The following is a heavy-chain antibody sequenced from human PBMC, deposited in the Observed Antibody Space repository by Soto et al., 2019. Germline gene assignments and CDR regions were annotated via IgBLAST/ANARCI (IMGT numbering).Heavy chain of an antibody. V-gene: IGHV3-23*01. CDR1: GFTFSSYA. Sequence: EVQLLESGGGLVQPGGSLRLSCAASGFTFSSYAMIWVRQAPVKGLEWVSVISGSGERTNYADSVEGRFAISRDNSKNTLSLEMNTLRADDTAVYYCVKGNYGGNAGYQYYGMDVWGQGTTITVS. CDR3: VKGNYGGNAGYQYYGMDV. J-gene: IGHJ6*02. D-gene: IGHD4-17*01. CDR2: ISGSGERT.